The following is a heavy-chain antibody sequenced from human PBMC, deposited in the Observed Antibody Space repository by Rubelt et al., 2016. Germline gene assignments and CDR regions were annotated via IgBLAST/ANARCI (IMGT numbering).Heavy chain of an antibody. J-gene: IGHJ2*01. Sequence: QVQLPQWGAGLLKPSETLSLTCAVYGGSFSGYYWSWIRQPPGKGLEWIGEINHSGGTNYNPSLKSRVTISVDTSRTQFSLKLSSVTDAETAVYYCARRRRYSGSSYWYFDLWGRGTLVTVSS. CDR3: ARRRRYSGSSYWYFDL. D-gene: IGHD1-26*01. CDR1: GGSFSGYY. V-gene: IGHV4-34*01. CDR2: INHSGGT.